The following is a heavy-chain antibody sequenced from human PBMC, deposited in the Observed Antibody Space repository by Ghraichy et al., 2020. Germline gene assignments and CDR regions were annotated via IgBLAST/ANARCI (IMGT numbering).Heavy chain of an antibody. CDR3: ARLPYYYGSGSY. D-gene: IGHD3-10*01. CDR2: IYYSGST. CDR1: GGSISSYY. J-gene: IGHJ4*02. Sequence: SETLSLTCTVSGGSISSYYWSWIRQPPGKGLEWIGYIYYSGSTNYNPSLKSRVTISVDTSKNQFSLKLSSVTAADTAVYYCARLPYYYGSGSYWGQGTLVTFSS. V-gene: IGHV4-59*01.